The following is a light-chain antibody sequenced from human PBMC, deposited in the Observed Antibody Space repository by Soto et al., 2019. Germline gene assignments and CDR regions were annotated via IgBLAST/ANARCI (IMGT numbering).Light chain of an antibody. CDR3: QQYGSSPRT. CDR1: QTVGIY. J-gene: IGKJ1*01. Sequence: EIVLTQSPATLSLSPGERATLSCRVSQTVGIYLAWYQQKPGQAPRLLIYDASSRAAGIPARFSGSGSGTDFTLTISSLEPGDLAVYYCQQYGSSPRTFGQGTKVDIK. V-gene: IGKV3-20*01. CDR2: DAS.